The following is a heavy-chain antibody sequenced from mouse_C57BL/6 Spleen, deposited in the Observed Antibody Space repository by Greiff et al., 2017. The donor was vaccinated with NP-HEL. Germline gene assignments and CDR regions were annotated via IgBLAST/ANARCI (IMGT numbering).Heavy chain of an antibody. J-gene: IGHJ4*01. CDR2: IYPGDGDT. Sequence: QVQLKESGAELVKPGASVKISCKASGYAFSSYWMNWVKQRPGKGLEWIGQIYPGDGDTNYNGKFKGKATLTADQSSSTAYMQLSSLTSEYSAVYFCARRRGDYDGAMDYWGQGTSVTVSS. CDR1: GYAFSSYW. V-gene: IGHV1-80*01. D-gene: IGHD2-4*01. CDR3: ARRRGDYDGAMDY.